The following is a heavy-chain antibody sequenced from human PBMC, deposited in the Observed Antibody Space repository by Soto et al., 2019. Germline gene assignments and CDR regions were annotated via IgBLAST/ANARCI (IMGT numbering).Heavy chain of an antibody. CDR2: INHSGST. J-gene: IGHJ5*02. V-gene: IGHV4-34*01. CDR1: VGSCSGYY. Sequence: SETLSLTCSVYVGSCSGYYWSWVRQPPGKGLEWIGEINHSGSTNYNPSLKSRVTISVDTSKNQFSLKLSSVTAADTAVYYCARGKDSSGYLADWFDPWGQGTLVTVSS. D-gene: IGHD3-22*01. CDR3: ARGKDSSGYLADWFDP.